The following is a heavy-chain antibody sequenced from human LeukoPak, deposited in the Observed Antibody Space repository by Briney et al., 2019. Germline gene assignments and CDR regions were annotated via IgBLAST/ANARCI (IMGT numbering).Heavy chain of an antibody. CDR1: GYTFADYY. CDR2: INPNSGST. D-gene: IGHD5-18*01. CDR3: ARDNGGTAMAYYYYYYMDV. V-gene: IGHV1-2*02. J-gene: IGHJ6*03. Sequence: ASVKVSCKAFGYTFADYYMHWVRQAPGQGLEWMGWINPNSGSTNFAQKFQGRVTMTRNTSISTAYMELSSLRSEDTAVYYCARDNGGTAMAYYYYYYMDVWGKGTTVTISS.